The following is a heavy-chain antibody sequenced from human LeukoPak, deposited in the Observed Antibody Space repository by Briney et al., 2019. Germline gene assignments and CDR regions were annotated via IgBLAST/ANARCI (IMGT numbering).Heavy chain of an antibody. V-gene: IGHV3-23*01. Sequence: GGSLRLSCAASGFTFSSYAMSWVRQAPGEGLEWVSAISGTGTTTYYSNSVTGRFTISSDNSENTLYLQMNSLRVEDTAVYYCAKGVLRVVTSPYYFDSWGQGTLVTVSS. D-gene: IGHD2-21*02. J-gene: IGHJ4*02. CDR3: AKGVLRVVTSPYYFDS. CDR1: GFTFSSYA. CDR2: ISGTGTTT.